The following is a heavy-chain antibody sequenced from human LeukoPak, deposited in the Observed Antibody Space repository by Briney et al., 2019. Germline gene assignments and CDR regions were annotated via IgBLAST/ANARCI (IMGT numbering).Heavy chain of an antibody. CDR3: ARGPSITLIRGGQWYYYMDV. Sequence: ASVKVSCKASGYTFTGYYMHWVRQAPGQGLEWMGLINPSAGSTNYAQKFQGRVTMTRDTSTSTVYMEPSSLRSEDTAVYYCARGPSITLIRGGQWYYYMDVWGKGTTVTISS. CDR1: GYTFTGYY. J-gene: IGHJ6*03. CDR2: INPSAGST. D-gene: IGHD3-10*01. V-gene: IGHV1-46*01.